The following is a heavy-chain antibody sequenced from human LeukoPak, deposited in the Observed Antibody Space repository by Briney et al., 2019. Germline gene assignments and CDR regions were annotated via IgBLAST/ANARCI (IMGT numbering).Heavy chain of an antibody. D-gene: IGHD2-2*01. CDR2: IYYSGST. CDR1: GGSISSYY. V-gene: IGHV4-59*01. Sequence: PSETLSLTCTVSGGSISSYYWNWIRQPPGKGLEWIGYIYYSGSTNYNPSLKSRVTIPVDTSKNQFSLKLSSVTAADTAVYYCARDRLGYCSSTSCYYWSYYYGMDVWGQGTTVTVSS. J-gene: IGHJ6*02. CDR3: ARDRLGYCSSTSCYYWSYYYGMDV.